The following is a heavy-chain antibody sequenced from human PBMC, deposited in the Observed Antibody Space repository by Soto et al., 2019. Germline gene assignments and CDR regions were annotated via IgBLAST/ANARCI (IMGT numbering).Heavy chain of an antibody. CDR1: GYTFTSYD. D-gene: IGHD5-18*01. CDR2: MNPNSGNT. J-gene: IGHJ3*01. CDR3: ARAAVGYSYGYDAFDL. Sequence: QVQLVQSGAEVKKPGASVKVSCKASGYTFTSYDINWVRQATGQGLEWMGWMNPNSGNTGYAQKFQGRVTMTRNTSISTAYMELSSLRYEDTAVYYCARAAVGYSYGYDAFDLWCQGTMVTVSS. V-gene: IGHV1-8*01.